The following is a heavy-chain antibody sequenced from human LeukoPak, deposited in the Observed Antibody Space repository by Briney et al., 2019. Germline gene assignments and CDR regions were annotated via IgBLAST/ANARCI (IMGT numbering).Heavy chain of an antibody. J-gene: IGHJ3*02. CDR3: ARGILTGPIYAFDI. Sequence: SETLSLTCAVYGGSFSGYYWSWIRQPPGKGLEWIGEINHSGSTNYNPSLKSRVTISVDTSKNQFSLKLTSVTAADTAVYYCARGILTGPIYAFDIWGQGTMVTVSS. CDR2: INHSGST. CDR1: GGSFSGYY. D-gene: IGHD3-9*01. V-gene: IGHV4-34*01.